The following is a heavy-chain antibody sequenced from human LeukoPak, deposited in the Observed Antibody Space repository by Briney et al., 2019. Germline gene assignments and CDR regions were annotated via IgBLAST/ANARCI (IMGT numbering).Heavy chain of an antibody. CDR2: INHSGYT. V-gene: IGHV4-34*01. CDR3: ARNDYFGINNGMDV. Sequence: SETLSLTCAVYGVSFSGYYWSWIRQPPGKGLEWIGEINHSGYTNYYPSLKSRVTISVDTSKNQFSLRLSSVTAADTAVYYCARNDYFGINNGMDVWGQGTTVTVS. D-gene: IGHD2/OR15-2a*01. J-gene: IGHJ6*02. CDR1: GVSFSGYY.